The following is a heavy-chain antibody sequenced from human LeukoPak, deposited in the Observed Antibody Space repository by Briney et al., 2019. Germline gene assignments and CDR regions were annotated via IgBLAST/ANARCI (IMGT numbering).Heavy chain of an antibody. V-gene: IGHV3-23*01. J-gene: IGHJ4*02. D-gene: IGHD6-13*01. CDR2: ISGSGGST. CDR3: EEQQQLGMTFDY. CDR1: GFTFSSYA. Sequence: GGSLRLSCAASGFTFSSYAMSWVRQAPGKGLEWVSAISGSGGSTYYADSVKGRFTISRDNSKNTLYLQMNSLRAEDTAVYYCEEQQQLGMTFDYWGQGTLVTVSS.